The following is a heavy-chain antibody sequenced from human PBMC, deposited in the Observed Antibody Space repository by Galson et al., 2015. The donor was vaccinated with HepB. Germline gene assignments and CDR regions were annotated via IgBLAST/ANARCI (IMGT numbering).Heavy chain of an antibody. CDR1: GSTFTSYD. V-gene: IGHV1-8*01. D-gene: IGHD2-2*01. J-gene: IGHJ5*02. Sequence: SVTVSCKASGSTFTSYDVNWVRQATGQGLEWMGWMNPNSGNTGYAQKFQGRVTMTRNTSINTAYMELSSLRSEDTAVYFCARSSLPAAICYWFDTWGQGTLVTVSS. CDR3: ARSSLPAAICYWFDT. CDR2: MNPNSGNT.